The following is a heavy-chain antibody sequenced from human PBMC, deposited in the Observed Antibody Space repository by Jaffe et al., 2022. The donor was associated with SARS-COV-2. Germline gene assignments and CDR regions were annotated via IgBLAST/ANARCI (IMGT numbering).Heavy chain of an antibody. J-gene: IGHJ5*02. CDR3: ARYRPYYRSGIYWFDP. D-gene: IGHD3-10*01. CDR2: VYPGDSDT. CDR1: GYSFTNYW. Sequence: EVQLVQSGAEVKQSGESLKISCKASGYSFTNYWLAWVRQMPGKGLEWVGTVYPGDSDTRYSPSFQGQVTISADKSISTAYLQWSGLKASDTAMYYCARYRPYYRSGIYWFDPWGQGTLVTVSS. V-gene: IGHV5-51*01.